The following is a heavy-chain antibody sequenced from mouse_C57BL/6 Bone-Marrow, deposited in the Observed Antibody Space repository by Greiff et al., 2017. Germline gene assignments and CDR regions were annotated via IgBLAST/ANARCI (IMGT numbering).Heavy chain of an antibody. V-gene: IGHV5-12*01. Sequence: EVNVVESGGGLVQPGGSLKLSCAASGFTFSDYYMYWVRQTPEKRLEWVAYISNGGGSTYYPDTVKGRFTISRDNAKNTLSLQMSRLKSEDTAMYYCASVYYGNYGGYAMDYWGQGTLVTVSA. D-gene: IGHD2-1*01. CDR2: ISNGGGST. CDR1: GFTFSDYY. CDR3: ASVYYGNYGGYAMDY. J-gene: IGHJ3*01.